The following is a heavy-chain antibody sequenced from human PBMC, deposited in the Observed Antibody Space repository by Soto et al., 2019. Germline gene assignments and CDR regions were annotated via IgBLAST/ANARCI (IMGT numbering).Heavy chain of an antibody. J-gene: IGHJ6*02. CDR2: IYSIGST. CDR1: GGSISSSSY. V-gene: IGHV4-39*01. Sequence: SETLSLTCTVSGGSISSSSYWGWIRQPPGKGLEWIGSIYSIGSTYYNPSLKSRVTISVDTSKNQFSLKLSSVTAAGTAVYYCRRSSRYSTDVWGQGTTVTVSS. CDR3: RRSSRYSTDV. D-gene: IGHD6-13*01.